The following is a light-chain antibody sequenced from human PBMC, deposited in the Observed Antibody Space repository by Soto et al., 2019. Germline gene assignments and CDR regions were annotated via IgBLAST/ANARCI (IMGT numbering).Light chain of an antibody. J-gene: IGKJ1*01. CDR1: QTISSY. Sequence: IQMTQSPSSLSASLRDRVTVTCRASQTISSYVSWYQQKPGKAPKLLIYAASSLQSGVPSRFSGSGSGTDFTLTISSLQPEDFATYYCLQDYNYPWTFGQGTKVDIK. V-gene: IGKV1-6*01. CDR2: AAS. CDR3: LQDYNYPWT.